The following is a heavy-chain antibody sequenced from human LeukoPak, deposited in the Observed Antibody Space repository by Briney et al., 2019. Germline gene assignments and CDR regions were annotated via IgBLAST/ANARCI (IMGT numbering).Heavy chain of an antibody. CDR3: ARDRSYAEHFDY. Sequence: SETLSLTCTVSGGSISSSSYYWGWIRQPPGKGLEWIGGIYYSGSTYYNPSLKSRVTISVDTSKNQFSLKLSSVTAADTAVYYCARDRSYAEHFDYWGQGTLVTVSS. CDR2: IYYSGST. V-gene: IGHV4-39*07. CDR1: GGSISSSSYY. D-gene: IGHD4-17*01. J-gene: IGHJ4*02.